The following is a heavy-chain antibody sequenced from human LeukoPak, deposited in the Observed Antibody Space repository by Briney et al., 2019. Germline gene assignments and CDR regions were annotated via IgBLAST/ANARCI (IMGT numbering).Heavy chain of an antibody. CDR3: ARSGYCSGGSCSDAFDI. J-gene: IGHJ3*02. Sequence: VSVKVSCKASGYTFTSYYMHWVRQAPGQGLEWMGIINPSGGSTSYAQKFQGRVTMTRDTSTSTVYMELSSLRSEDTAVYYCARSGYCSGGSCSDAFDIWGQGTMVTVSS. D-gene: IGHD2-15*01. CDR2: INPSGGST. V-gene: IGHV1-46*01. CDR1: GYTFTSYY.